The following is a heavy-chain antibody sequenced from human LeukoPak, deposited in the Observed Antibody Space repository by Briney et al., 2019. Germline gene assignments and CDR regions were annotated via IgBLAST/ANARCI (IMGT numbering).Heavy chain of an antibody. CDR1: GFTVSSNY. CDR2: IYSGGST. D-gene: IGHD2/OR15-2a*01. CDR3: ARDASRLGAFDI. Sequence: GGSLRLSCAASGFTVSSNYMSWARQAPGKGLEWVSVIYSGGSTYYADSVKGRFTIPRDNSKNTLYLHMNSLRAEDTAVYYCARDASRLGAFDIWGQGTMVTVSS. V-gene: IGHV3-66*01. J-gene: IGHJ3*02.